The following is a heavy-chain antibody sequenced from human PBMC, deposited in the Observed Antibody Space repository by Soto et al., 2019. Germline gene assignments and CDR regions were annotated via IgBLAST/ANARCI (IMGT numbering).Heavy chain of an antibody. Sequence: PGGSRRPSCAAAGSTFRNYAMSGGRQCPGKGWGWVSAIRRSGGTTYCADSVKGRFTISRNNAKNTLYLRMDSLRAEDTAVYYCGRGACGAAVCYIHYYYGMDVWGQGTTVTVSS. CDR2: IRRSGGTT. J-gene: IGHJ6*02. V-gene: IGHV3-23*01. D-gene: IGHD2-2*02. CDR3: GRGACGAAVCYIHYYYGMDV. CDR1: GSTFRNYA.